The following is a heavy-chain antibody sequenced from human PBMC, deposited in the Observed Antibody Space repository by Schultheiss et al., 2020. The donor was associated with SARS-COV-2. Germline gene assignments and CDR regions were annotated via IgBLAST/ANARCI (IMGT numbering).Heavy chain of an antibody. V-gene: IGHV3-33*01. CDR3: ARDLKAVTLPYYYYGMDV. CDR1: GFTFSSYG. D-gene: IGHD4-17*01. CDR2: IWYDGSNK. J-gene: IGHJ6*02. Sequence: GGSLRLSCAASGFTFSSYGMHWVRQAPGKGLEWVAVIWYDGSNKYYADSVKGRFTISRDNSKNTLYLQMNSLRAEDTAVYYCARDLKAVTLPYYYYGMDVWGQGTTVTVSS.